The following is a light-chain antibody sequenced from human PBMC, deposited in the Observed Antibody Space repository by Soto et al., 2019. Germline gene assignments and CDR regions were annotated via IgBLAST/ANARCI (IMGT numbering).Light chain of an antibody. V-gene: IGKV1-8*01. CDR2: AAS. J-gene: IGKJ5*01. Sequence: PLALPASSFSASPGDRVPSACPASQGISSYLAWYQQKPGKAPKLLIYAASTLQSGVPSRFSGSGSGTDFTLTISCRQSEDFAPYYCQQYYSDPPITFGPGPRLEIK. CDR3: QQYYSDPPIT. CDR1: QGISSY.